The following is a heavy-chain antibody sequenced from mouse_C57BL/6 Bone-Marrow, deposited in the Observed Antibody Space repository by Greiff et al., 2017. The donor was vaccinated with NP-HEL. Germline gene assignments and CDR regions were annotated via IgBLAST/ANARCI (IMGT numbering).Heavy chain of an antibody. D-gene: IGHD2-4*01. J-gene: IGHJ2*01. CDR3: ARSANYD. CDR2: IDPSDSYT. Sequence: QVQLQQPGAELVKPGASVKLSCKASGYTFTSYWMQWVKQRPGQGLEWIGEIDPSDSYTNYNQKFKAKATLTVDTSSSTAYMQLSSLTSEDSAVYYCARSANYDWGQGTTLTVSS. V-gene: IGHV1-50*01. CDR1: GYTFTSYW.